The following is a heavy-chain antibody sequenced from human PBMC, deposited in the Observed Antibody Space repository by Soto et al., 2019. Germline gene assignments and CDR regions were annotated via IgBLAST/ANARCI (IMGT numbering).Heavy chain of an antibody. CDR3: ARDGPNDAFDI. V-gene: IGHV3-74*01. CDR1: GFTFSSYW. J-gene: IGHJ3*02. CDR2: INSDGSST. Sequence: GGSQRLTCEASGFTFSSYWMHWVRQAPGKGLVWVSRINSDGSSTSYADSVKGRFTISRDNAKNTLYLQMNSLRAEDTAVYYCARDGPNDAFDIWGQGTMVTVSS.